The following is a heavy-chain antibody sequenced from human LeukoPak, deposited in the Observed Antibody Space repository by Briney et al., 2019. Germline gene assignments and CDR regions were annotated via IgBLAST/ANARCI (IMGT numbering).Heavy chain of an antibody. V-gene: IGHV3-23*01. Sequence: PGGSLRLSCAASGFTFSSYGMSWVRQAPGKGLEWVSAINFYADSVKGRFTISRDNAKNSLYLQMNSLRAEDTAVYYCAELGITMIGGVWGKGTTVTISS. D-gene: IGHD3-10*02. CDR2: IN. J-gene: IGHJ6*04. CDR3: AELGITMIGGV. CDR1: GFTFSSYG.